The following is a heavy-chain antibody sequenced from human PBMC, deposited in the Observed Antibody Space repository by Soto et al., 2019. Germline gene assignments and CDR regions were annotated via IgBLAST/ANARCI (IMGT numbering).Heavy chain of an antibody. CDR3: VRAYSYGRPPYYFHYIGV. J-gene: IGHJ6*03. D-gene: IGHD5-18*01. V-gene: IGHV3-13*01. CDR2: IGTAVDT. CDR1: GFIFSAYD. Sequence: EVQLVESGGGLVQPGGSLRLSCAASGFIFSAYDMHWVRQATGKGLEWVSAIGTAVDTYYPGSVKGRFTVSRENANNSLYLQMNSLTVGDTAVYYCVRAYSYGRPPYYFHYIGVWGKRNTATVSS.